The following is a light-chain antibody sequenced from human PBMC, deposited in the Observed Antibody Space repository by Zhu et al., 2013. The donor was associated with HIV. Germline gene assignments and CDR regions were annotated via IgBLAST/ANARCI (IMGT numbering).Light chain of an antibody. CDR1: QGIGND. V-gene: IGKV1-17*01. CDR3: LQQNTFPWT. J-gene: IGKJ1*01. CDR2: AAF. Sequence: DVQMTQSPSSLSASVGDRVTITCRASQGIGNDLGWYQQKPGKAPKRLIYAAFNLQSGVPSRFSGSGSGTEFILTISSLQPEDFATYYCLQQNTFPWTFGQGTKVDIK.